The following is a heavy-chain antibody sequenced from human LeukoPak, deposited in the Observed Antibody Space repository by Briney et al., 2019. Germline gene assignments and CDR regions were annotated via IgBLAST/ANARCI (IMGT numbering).Heavy chain of an antibody. Sequence: GASVKVSCKVSGYTLTELSMHWVRQAPGKGLEWMGGFDPEDGETIYAQKFQGRVTITADESTSTAYMELSSLRSEDTAVYYCARGARKIVVVPAAPSRYYFDYWGQGTLVTVSS. CDR3: ARGARKIVVVPAAPSRYYFDY. V-gene: IGHV1-24*01. J-gene: IGHJ4*02. CDR1: GYTLTELS. CDR2: FDPEDGET. D-gene: IGHD2-2*01.